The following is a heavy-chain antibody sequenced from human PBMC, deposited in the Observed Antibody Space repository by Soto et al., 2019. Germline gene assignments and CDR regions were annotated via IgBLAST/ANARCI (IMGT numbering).Heavy chain of an antibody. D-gene: IGHD6-19*01. CDR2: IYYSGST. Sequence: PSETLSLTCIVSGGSISSSSYYWGWIRQPPGKGLEWIGSIYYSGSTYYNPSLKSRVTISVDTSKNQFSLKLSSVTAADTAVYYCSGWDYYYYGMDVWGQGTTVS. J-gene: IGHJ6*02. CDR3: SGWDYYYYGMDV. CDR1: GGSISSSSYY. V-gene: IGHV4-39*01.